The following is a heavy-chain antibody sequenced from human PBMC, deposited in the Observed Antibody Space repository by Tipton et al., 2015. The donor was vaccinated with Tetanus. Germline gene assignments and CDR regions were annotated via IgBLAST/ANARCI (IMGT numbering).Heavy chain of an antibody. CDR2: ISYDGSNK. V-gene: IGHV3-30-3*01. Sequence: SLRLSCAASGFTFSSYAMHWVRQAPGKGLEWVAVISYDGSNKYYADSVKGRFTISRDNSKNTLYLQMNSLRAEDTAVYYCGNSSWYQTSSFDYWGQGTLVTVSS. D-gene: IGHD6-13*01. J-gene: IGHJ4*02. CDR3: GNSSWYQTSSFDY. CDR1: GFTFSSYA.